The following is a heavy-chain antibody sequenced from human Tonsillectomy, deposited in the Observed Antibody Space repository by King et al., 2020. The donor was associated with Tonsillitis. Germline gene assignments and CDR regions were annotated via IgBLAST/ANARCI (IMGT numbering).Heavy chain of an antibody. D-gene: IGHD1-1*01. V-gene: IGHV4-39*07. CDR1: GGSLSSSSSY. CDR2: IYYSGST. J-gene: IGHJ6*03. Sequence: LPLPSSCPGLVPPSATLSLTCSVSGGSLSSSSSYWGWIRQPPGKGLEWIGTIYYSGSTFYNPSLKSRVTISLDTSKNQFSLKLSSVTAADTAWEYCAREHAPVGDDDDGDGWGKGTTGT. CDR3: AREHAPVGDDDDGDG.